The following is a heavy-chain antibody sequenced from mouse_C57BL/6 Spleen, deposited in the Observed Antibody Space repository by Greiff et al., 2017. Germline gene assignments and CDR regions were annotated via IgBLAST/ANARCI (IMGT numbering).Heavy chain of an antibody. CDR2: IYPGDGDT. J-gene: IGHJ3*01. CDR1: GYAFSSAW. D-gene: IGHD2-2*01. CDR3: ARREYGYPFAY. V-gene: IGHV1-82*01. Sequence: QVQLQQSGPELVKPGASVKISCKASGYAFSSAWMNWVKQRPGKGLEWIGRIYPGDGDTNYTGKFKGKATLTADKSSSTAYMQRSSLTSEDSAVYFCARREYGYPFAYWGQGTLVTVSA.